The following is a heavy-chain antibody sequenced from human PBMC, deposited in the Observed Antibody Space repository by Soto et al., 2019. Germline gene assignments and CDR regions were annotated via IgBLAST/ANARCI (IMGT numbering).Heavy chain of an antibody. V-gene: IGHV1-3*01. CDR3: ARGEPLTCDY. D-gene: IGHD1-1*01. Sequence: QVQLVQSGAEVKKPGASVKVSCKASGYTFTSYAMHWVRQAPGQRLEWMGWINAGNGNTKYSPNFQGRGTITRDTSATTAYMELSSLRSEDTAVYYCARGEPLTCDYWGQGTLVTVSS. CDR2: INAGNGNT. CDR1: GYTFTSYA. J-gene: IGHJ4*02.